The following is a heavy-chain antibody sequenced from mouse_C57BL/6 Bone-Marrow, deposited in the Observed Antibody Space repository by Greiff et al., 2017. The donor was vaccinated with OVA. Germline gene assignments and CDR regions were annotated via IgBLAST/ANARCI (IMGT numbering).Heavy chain of an antibody. J-gene: IGHJ3*01. D-gene: IGHD2-2*01. CDR2: IDPENGDT. V-gene: IGHV14-4*01. CDR1: GFNIKDDY. Sequence: VQLKESGAELVRPGASVKLSCTASGFNIKDDYMHWVKQRPEQGLEWIGWIDPENGDTEYASKFQGKATITADTSSNTAYLQLSSLTSEDTAVYYCTTNLLWLRRRAYWGQGTLVTVSA. CDR3: TTNLLWLRRRAY.